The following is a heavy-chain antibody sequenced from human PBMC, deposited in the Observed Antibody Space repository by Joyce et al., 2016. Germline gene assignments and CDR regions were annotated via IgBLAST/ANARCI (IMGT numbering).Heavy chain of an antibody. CDR2: KTFDGFSC. CDR1: GFSFNKYG. CDR3: AKDLGYSYGAFDY. J-gene: IGHJ4*02. D-gene: IGHD5-18*01. V-gene: IGHV3-30*18. Sequence: QVQLVESGGGVVLPGRSLRLSCIASGFSFNKYGMHWVRQAPGKGLEWVAVKTFDGFSCYYTDSVKGRFTISRDNSKNTLYLQMDSLRAEDTAVYYCAKDLGYSYGAFDYWGQGTLVTVSS.